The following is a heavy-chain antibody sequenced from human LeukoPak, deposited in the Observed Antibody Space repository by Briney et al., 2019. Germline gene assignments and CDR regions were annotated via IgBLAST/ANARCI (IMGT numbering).Heavy chain of an antibody. CDR2: ISGSGGST. V-gene: IGHV3-23*01. Sequence: PGGSLRLSCTASGFTFGDYAMSWVRQAPGKGLEWVSAISGSGGSTYYADSVKGRFTISSDKSKNTLFLQMNSLRAEDTALYYCAKGLETESRLDSWGQGTLVTVSS. CDR3: AKGLETESRLDS. D-gene: IGHD1-1*01. J-gene: IGHJ4*02. CDR1: GFTFGDYA.